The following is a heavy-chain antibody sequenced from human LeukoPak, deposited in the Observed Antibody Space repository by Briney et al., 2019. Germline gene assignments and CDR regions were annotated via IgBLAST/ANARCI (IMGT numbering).Heavy chain of an antibody. Sequence: GRSLRLSCAASGFTFSNYGMHWVRQAPGKGLEWVGVIYYDGSKKYYADSVKGRFTISRDNSKNTLYLQMNSLRAEDTAVYYCAKGSSYLYYFDYWGQGTLVTVSS. CDR3: AKGSSYLYYFDY. D-gene: IGHD3-10*01. V-gene: IGHV3-30*18. J-gene: IGHJ4*02. CDR2: IYYDGSKK. CDR1: GFTFSNYG.